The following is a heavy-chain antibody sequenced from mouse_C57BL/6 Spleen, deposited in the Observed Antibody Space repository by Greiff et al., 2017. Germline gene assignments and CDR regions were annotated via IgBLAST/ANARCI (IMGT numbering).Heavy chain of an antibody. D-gene: IGHD2-3*01. J-gene: IGHJ3*01. CDR3: AREGIYDGYYGAY. V-gene: IGHV1-55*01. Sequence: VQLQQPGAELVKPGASVKMSCKASGYTFTSYWITWVKQRPGQGLEWIGDIYPGSGSTNYNEKFKGKATLTVDTSSSTAYMQLSSLTSEDSAVYYCAREGIYDGYYGAYWGQGTLVTVSA. CDR2: IYPGSGST. CDR1: GYTFTSYW.